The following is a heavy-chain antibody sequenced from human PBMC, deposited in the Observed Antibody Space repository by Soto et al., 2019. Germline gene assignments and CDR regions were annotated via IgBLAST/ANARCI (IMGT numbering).Heavy chain of an antibody. CDR2: IYYSGST. CDR3: ASYELLTVYFPQFLSDY. V-gene: IGHV4-39*02. Sequence: QLQLQESGPGLVKPSETLSLTCSVSGDSLSSSNYYWGWIRQPPGKGLEWIGSIYYSGSTYYNPSLKSRVYMSLDMSKNRFSLQLTSLTAADTGVYYCASYELLTVYFPQFLSDYWGQGTLVTVSA. J-gene: IGHJ4*02. D-gene: IGHD3-9*01. CDR1: GDSLSSSNYY.